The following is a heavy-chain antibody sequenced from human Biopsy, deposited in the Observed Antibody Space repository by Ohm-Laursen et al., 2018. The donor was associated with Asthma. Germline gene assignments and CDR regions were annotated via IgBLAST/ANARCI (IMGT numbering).Heavy chain of an antibody. D-gene: IGHD2-15*01. CDR3: ARLADCSGGACYSYGWFDP. Sequence: SQTLSLTCTVSYGSITSGGYYWTWIRQHPGKGLEWIGFIYYSGSTYYNPSLKSRVSISKDTSKNQFSLKLSSVTAADAAVDHCARLADCSGGACYSYGWFDPWGQGTRVTVSS. V-gene: IGHV4-31*03. CDR1: YGSITSGGYY. J-gene: IGHJ5*02. CDR2: IYYSGST.